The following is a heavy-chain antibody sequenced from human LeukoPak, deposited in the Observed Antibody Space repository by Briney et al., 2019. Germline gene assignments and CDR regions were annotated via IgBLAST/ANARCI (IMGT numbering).Heavy chain of an antibody. J-gene: IGHJ5*02. CDR1: GFTFSSYE. V-gene: IGHV3-48*03. Sequence: PGGSLRLSCAASGFTFSSYEMNWVRQAPGRGLEWVSYISSSGTTIYYADSVKGRFTVSRDNAKNSLYLQMHSLRADDTAVYYCAQAYISWGQGTLVTVSS. CDR2: ISSSGTTI. D-gene: IGHD3-9*01. CDR3: AQAYIS.